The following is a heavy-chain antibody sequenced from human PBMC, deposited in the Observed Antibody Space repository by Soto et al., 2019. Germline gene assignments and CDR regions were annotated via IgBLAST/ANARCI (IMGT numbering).Heavy chain of an antibody. D-gene: IGHD1-1*01. Sequence: QVQLVQSGAEVKKPGTSRKVSCKASGYTFSKEAITWVRQAPGQGLEWMGWVSAYNVNTDYAQKVKGRVTMTTGRTTSTADMEVRILRYDDTTVYFCARAFRYFWMYMMYCGQGTPVNDSS. J-gene: IGHJ4*02. V-gene: IGHV1-18*01. CDR2: VSAYNVNT. CDR3: ARAFRYFWMYMMY. CDR1: GYTFSKEA.